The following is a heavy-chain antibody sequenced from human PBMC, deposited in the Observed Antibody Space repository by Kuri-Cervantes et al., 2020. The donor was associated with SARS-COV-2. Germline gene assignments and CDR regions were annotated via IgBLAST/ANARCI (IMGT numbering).Heavy chain of an antibody. CDR1: GFTFSSYP. D-gene: IGHD6-6*01. J-gene: IGHJ6*02. Sequence: GESLKISCAASGFTFSSYPMTWVRQAPGKGLEWVSGISGSGGTTNYADSVKGRFTISRDNSKNTLYLQMNSLRAADTALYYCAKSGYSSSSYYYYYGMDVWGQGTTVTVSS. CDR2: ISGSGGTT. CDR3: AKSGYSSSSYYYYYGMDV. V-gene: IGHV3-23*01.